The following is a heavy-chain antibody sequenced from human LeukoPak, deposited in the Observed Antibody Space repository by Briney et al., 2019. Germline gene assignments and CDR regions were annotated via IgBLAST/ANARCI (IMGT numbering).Heavy chain of an antibody. CDR1: GGSISSSYW. D-gene: IGHD3/OR15-3a*01. V-gene: IGHV4-4*02. Sequence: SETLSLTCAVSGGSISSSYWWTWVRQPPGKGLEWIGEIYHSGSTNYNPSLKSRLSMSLDKSRNQFSLKLTSVTAADTAVYYCGRGYWTGYHHLDFWGQGTLVTVSS. CDR3: GRGYWTGYHHLDF. CDR2: IYHSGST. J-gene: IGHJ4*02.